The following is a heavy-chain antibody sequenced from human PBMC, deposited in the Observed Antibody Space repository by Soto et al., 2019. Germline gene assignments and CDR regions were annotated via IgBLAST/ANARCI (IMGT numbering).Heavy chain of an antibody. Sequence: ASVKVSCTASGYTFTSYGSIWVRQAPGQRLGWMGRINPNSGSTNYAQKLQGRVTMTTDTSTSTAYMELRSLRSDDTAVYYCARGRIVATIDSANDAFDIWGQGTMVTVSS. CDR2: INPNSGST. J-gene: IGHJ3*02. CDR1: GYTFTSYG. CDR3: ARGRIVATIDSANDAFDI. V-gene: IGHV1-18*01. D-gene: IGHD5-12*01.